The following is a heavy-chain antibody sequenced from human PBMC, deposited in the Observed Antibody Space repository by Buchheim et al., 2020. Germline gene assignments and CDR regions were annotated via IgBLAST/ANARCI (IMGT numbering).Heavy chain of an antibody. D-gene: IGHD3-22*01. Sequence: QVTLKESGPALVKPTQTLTLTCTFSGFSLSTSGMRVGWIRQPPGKALEWLARIDWADNKFYSTSLKTRLTISKDTSKNQVVLTMTNMDPVDTATYYCAREADYYDSSGYFFDYWGQGTL. CDR1: GFSLSTSGMR. J-gene: IGHJ4*02. CDR3: AREADYYDSSGYFFDY. V-gene: IGHV2-70*04. CDR2: IDWADNK.